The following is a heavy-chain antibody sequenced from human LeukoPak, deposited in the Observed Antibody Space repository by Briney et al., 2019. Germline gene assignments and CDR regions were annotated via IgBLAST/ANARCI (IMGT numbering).Heavy chain of an antibody. CDR3: ARFRKYYDFWSGHYNWFDP. D-gene: IGHD3-3*01. V-gene: IGHV4-34*01. CDR1: GGSFSGYH. J-gene: IGHJ5*02. CDR2: INHSGST. Sequence: PSETLSLTCAVYGGSFSGYHWSWIRQPPGKGLEWIGEINHSGSTNYNPSLKSRVTISVDTSKNQFSLKLSSVTAADTAVYYCARFRKYYDFWSGHYNWFDPWGQGTLVTVSS.